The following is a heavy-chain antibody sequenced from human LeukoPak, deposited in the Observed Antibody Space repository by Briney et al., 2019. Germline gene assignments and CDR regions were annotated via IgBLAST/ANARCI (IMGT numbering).Heavy chain of an antibody. J-gene: IGHJ4*02. V-gene: IGHV3-21*01. CDR1: GFTFSTYT. D-gene: IGHD5-12*01. CDR3: ARDFSGYDYNFDY. Sequence: GGSLRLSCAASGFTFSTYTMNWVRQAPGKGPEWVSFISSSSSYMYYADSVKGRFTISRDNTKKSLYLQMNSLRAEDTAVYYCARDFSGYDYNFDYWGQGTLVTASS. CDR2: ISSSSSYM.